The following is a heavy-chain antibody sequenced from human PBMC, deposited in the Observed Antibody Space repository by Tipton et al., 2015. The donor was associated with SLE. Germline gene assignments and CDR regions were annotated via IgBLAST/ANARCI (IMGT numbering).Heavy chain of an antibody. J-gene: IGHJ4*02. V-gene: IGHV3-23*01. CDR3: AKAKGWERTPDY. Sequence: SGFTFSSYAMSWVRQAPGKGLEWVSGISASGGSTYYADSVKGRFTISRDNFKNTLYLQMNSLRAEDTAVYYCAKAKGWERTPDYWGQGTLVTVSS. CDR2: ISASGGST. CDR1: GFTFSSYA. D-gene: IGHD1-26*01.